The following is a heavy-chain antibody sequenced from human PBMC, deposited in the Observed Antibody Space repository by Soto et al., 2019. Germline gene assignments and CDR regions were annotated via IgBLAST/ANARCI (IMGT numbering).Heavy chain of an antibody. CDR2: IYYIGSA. D-gene: IGHD6-19*01. V-gene: IGHV4-31*03. Sequence: QVQLQQSGPGLVKPSQTLSLTCTVSDASISTATFYWIRQLPGEALEWIGYIYYIGSAYYNSSLRSRATLSLDTSKSEFSLTLTSLTAADTAVYYWARGEAGVAGRLDYWGQGTPVTVSS. J-gene: IGHJ4*02. CDR1: DASISTATFY. CDR3: ARGEAGVAGRLDY.